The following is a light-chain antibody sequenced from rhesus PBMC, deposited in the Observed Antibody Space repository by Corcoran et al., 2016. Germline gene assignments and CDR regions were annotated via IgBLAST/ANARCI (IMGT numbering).Light chain of an antibody. CDR1: QAIRNN. CDR3: QHGCGMPFT. V-gene: IGKV1S17*01. CDR2: SAT. J-gene: IGKJ3*01. Sequence: DIQMTQSPSSLSASVGDTVPITCRASQAIRNNLAWYQQTPVKVPKLLVYSATTLQNGVPSRFSGSGAGTELTLTISSLQPEDFATYYCQHGCGMPFTFGPGTKVDIK.